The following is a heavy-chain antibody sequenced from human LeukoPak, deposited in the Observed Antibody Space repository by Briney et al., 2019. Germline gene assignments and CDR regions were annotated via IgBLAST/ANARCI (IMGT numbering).Heavy chain of an antibody. Sequence: ASVKVSCKASGYSFTNYAMNWVRQPPGQGLEFMGWIHPTTGNPAYAQGFSERFVFSLDTSVTTTYLQINDLKAEDTAVYFCARALDSLGGLSLPDYWGQGTLVTVSS. J-gene: IGHJ4*02. CDR1: GYSFTNYA. D-gene: IGHD3-16*02. CDR3: ARALDSLGGLSLPDY. CDR2: IHPTTGNP. V-gene: IGHV7-4-1*02.